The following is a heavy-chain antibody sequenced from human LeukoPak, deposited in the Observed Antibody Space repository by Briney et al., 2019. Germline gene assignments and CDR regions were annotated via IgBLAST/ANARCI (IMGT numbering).Heavy chain of an antibody. CDR3: ARDRGKYSGSYGIDY. CDR1: GGSISSGDYY. V-gene: IGHV4-30-4*01. CDR2: IYYSGST. D-gene: IGHD1-26*01. J-gene: IGHJ4*02. Sequence: SQTLSLTCTVSGGSISSGDYYWSWIRQPPGQGLEWIGYIYYSGSTYYNPSLKSRVTISVDTSKNQFSLKLSSVTAADTAVYYCARDRGKYSGSYGIDYWGQGTLVTVSS.